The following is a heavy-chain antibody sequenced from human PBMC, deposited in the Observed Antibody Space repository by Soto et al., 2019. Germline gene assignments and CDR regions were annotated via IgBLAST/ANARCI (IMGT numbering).Heavy chain of an antibody. CDR2: ISAYNGNT. D-gene: IGHD2-8*01. J-gene: IGHJ4*02. CDR3: ARDSKLLMVYPKSPNFAY. CDR1: GYTFASYG. V-gene: IGHV1-18*01. Sequence: ASVKVSCKASGYTFASYGISWVRQAPGQGLEWMGWISAYNGNTNYAQKLQGRVTMTTDTSTSTAYMELRSLRSDDTAVYYCARDSKLLMVYPKSPNFAYWGQGTLVTVSS.